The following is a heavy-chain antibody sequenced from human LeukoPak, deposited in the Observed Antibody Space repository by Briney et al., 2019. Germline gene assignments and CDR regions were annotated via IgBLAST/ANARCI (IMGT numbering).Heavy chain of an antibody. Sequence: GGSLRLSCAASGFSFSGYGMHWVRQAPGKGLERVTFIRYDGSTKSYADSVKGRFTIARGNSKNTLYLQMNSLRAEDTAVYFCAKDYNNGFDYWGQGALVTVSS. CDR1: GFSFSGYG. CDR2: IRYDGSTK. D-gene: IGHD1-14*01. CDR3: AKDYNNGFDY. J-gene: IGHJ4*02. V-gene: IGHV3-30*02.